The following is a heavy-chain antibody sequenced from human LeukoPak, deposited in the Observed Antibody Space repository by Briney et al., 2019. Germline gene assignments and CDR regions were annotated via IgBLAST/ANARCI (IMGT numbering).Heavy chain of an antibody. J-gene: IGHJ4*02. D-gene: IGHD2-2*01. CDR1: GFTFDDYA. CDR3: AKGPAFDY. CDR2: ISWDSGSI. Sequence: GRSLRLSCAASGFTFDDYAMHWVRQAPGQGLEWVSGISWDSGSIGYADSVKGRFTISRDNAKNSLYLQMNSLRAEDTALYYCAKGPAFDYWGQGTLVTVSS. V-gene: IGHV3-9*01.